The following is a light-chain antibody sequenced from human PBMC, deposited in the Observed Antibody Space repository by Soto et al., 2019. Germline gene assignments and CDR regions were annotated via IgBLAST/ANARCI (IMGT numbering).Light chain of an antibody. CDR2: GAS. CDR1: QTVGSTY. CDR3: QQYGSSSYT. J-gene: IGKJ2*01. V-gene: IGKV3-20*01. Sequence: EIVLTQSPGTLSLSPGERATLSCRASQTVGSTYLAWYQQKPGQAPRLLIYGASSRAPGIPDRFSGSGSGTDFTLTITRLEPEDSALYYCQQYGSSSYTFGQGTNLEIK.